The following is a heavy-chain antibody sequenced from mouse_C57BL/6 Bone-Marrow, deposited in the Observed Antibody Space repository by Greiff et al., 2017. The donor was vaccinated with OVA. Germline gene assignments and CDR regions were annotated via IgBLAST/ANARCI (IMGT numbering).Heavy chain of an antibody. V-gene: IGHV1-54*01. CDR3: ASPGDY. CDR1: GYAFTNYL. J-gene: IGHJ4*01. CDR2: INPGSGGT. Sequence: VQLVESGAELVRPGTSVKVSCKASGYAFTNYLIEWVKQRPGQGLEWIGVINPGSGGTNYNEKFKGKATLTADKSSSTAYMQLSSLTSEDSAVYVCASPGDYWGQGTSVTVSS.